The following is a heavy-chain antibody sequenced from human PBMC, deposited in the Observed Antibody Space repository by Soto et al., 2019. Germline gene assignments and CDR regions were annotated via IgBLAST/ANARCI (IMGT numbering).Heavy chain of an antibody. D-gene: IGHD6-19*01. Sequence: QVQLVQSGAEVKKPGASGKVSCKASGYTFTRYDINWVRQATGQGLEWMGWMNPKTGNTGYGKKFQGWGTLTTNTTISTAYRELSSLRSAHTAIYHCAYSSGWAELRAWGQGTLVTVPS. CDR1: GYTFTRYD. CDR3: AYSSGWAELRA. V-gene: IGHV1-8*01. J-gene: IGHJ5*02. CDR2: MNPKTGNT.